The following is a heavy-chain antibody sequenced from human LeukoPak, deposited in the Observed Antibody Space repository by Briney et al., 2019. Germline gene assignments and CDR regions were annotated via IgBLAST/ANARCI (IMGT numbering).Heavy chain of an antibody. Sequence: GASVKVSCKDSGYTFTSDGISWVRQAPGQGLEWMGWISVYNGNTNYAQKLQGRVTMTTDTSTSTAYMELRSLRSDDTAVYYCARVDYYDSSGYLRRGFDPWGQGTLVTVSS. D-gene: IGHD3-22*01. CDR1: GYTFTSDG. J-gene: IGHJ5*02. CDR3: ARVDYYDSSGYLRRGFDP. CDR2: ISVYNGNT. V-gene: IGHV1-18*01.